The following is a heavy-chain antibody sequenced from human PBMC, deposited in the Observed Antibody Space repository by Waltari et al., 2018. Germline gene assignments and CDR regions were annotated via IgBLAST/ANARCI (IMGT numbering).Heavy chain of an antibody. Sequence: QVQLVQSGAEVKKPGASVKVSCKASGYTFIGNYIPWVRQAPGQGLGGMGIINPSGGSTTYAPTFEGRVTMTRDTSTSTVYMELSRLKSDDTAVYYCARDADVLPSWNLDFWGRGSLVTVSA. CDR2: INPSGGST. J-gene: IGHJ2*01. V-gene: IGHV1-46*01. D-gene: IGHD2-8*02. CDR3: ARDADVLPSWNLDF. CDR1: GYTFIGNY.